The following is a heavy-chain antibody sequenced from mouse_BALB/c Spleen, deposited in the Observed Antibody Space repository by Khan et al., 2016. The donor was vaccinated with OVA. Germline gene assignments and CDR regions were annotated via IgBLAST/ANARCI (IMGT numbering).Heavy chain of an antibody. CDR1: GFSLTTYG. J-gene: IGHJ3*01. CDR3: ARNSYMYDFTY. D-gene: IGHD2-14*01. Sequence: QPSQSLSITCTVSGFSLTTYGIHWVRQSPGKGLEWLGVIRSGGNTDYKAAFISRLIITKDNSKSQVFFKMDSLQADDTAVYYCARNSYMYDFTYWGQGTLVTVSA. CDR2: IRSGGNT. V-gene: IGHV2-2*01.